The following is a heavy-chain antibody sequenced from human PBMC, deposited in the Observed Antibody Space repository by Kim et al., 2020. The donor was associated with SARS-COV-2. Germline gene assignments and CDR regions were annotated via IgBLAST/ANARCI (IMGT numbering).Heavy chain of an antibody. CDR1: GYTFTSYA. J-gene: IGHJ6*02. CDR3: ARWRWFGEQMYGMDV. CDR2: INAGNGNT. V-gene: IGHV1-3*01. Sequence: ASVKVSCKASGYTFTSYAMHWVRQAPGQRLEWMGWINAGNGNTKYSQKFRGRVTITRDTSASTAYMELSSLRSEDTAVYYCARWRWFGEQMYGMDVWGQGTTVTVSS. D-gene: IGHD3-10*01.